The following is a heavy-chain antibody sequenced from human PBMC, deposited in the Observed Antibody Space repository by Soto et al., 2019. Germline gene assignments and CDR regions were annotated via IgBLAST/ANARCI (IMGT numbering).Heavy chain of an antibody. CDR2: IYWDDDK. CDR1: GFSLSTSGVG. D-gene: IGHD5-18*01. V-gene: IGHV2-5*02. Sequence: QITLKESGPTLVKPTQTLTLTCTFSGFSLSTSGVGVGWIRQPPGKALEWLALIYWDDDKRYSPSLKSRLTITKDTSKNQVVLTMTNMDPVDTATYYCAHRHGWGYSYGNYFDYWGQGTLVTVSS. J-gene: IGHJ4*02. CDR3: AHRHGWGYSYGNYFDY.